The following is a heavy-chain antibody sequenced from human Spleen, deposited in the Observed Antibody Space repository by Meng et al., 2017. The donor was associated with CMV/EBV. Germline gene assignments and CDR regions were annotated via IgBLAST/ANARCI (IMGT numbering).Heavy chain of an antibody. D-gene: IGHD4-11*01. CDR2: IYHSGST. J-gene: IGHJ6*02. CDR3: ARDSGYSNYYYGMDV. Sequence: SETLSLTCAVSGGSISSSNWWSWVRQPPGKGLEWIGEIYHSGSTNYNPSLKSRVTISVDTSKNQFSLKLSSVTAADTAVYYCARDSGYSNYYYGMDVWGQGTTVTVSS. CDR1: GGSISSSNW. V-gene: IGHV4-4*02.